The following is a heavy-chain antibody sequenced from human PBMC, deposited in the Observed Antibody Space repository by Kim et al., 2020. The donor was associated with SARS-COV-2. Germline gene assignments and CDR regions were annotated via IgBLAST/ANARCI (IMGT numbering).Heavy chain of an antibody. CDR1: GGSFSGYY. V-gene: IGHV4-34*01. CDR3: ARGRILSALIAARPWFYFDY. Sequence: SETLSLTCAVYGGSFSGYYWSWIRQPPGKGLEWIGEINHSGSTNYNPSLKSRVTISVDTSKNQFSLKLSSVTAADTAVYYCARGRILSALIAARPWFYFDYWGQGTLVTVSS. J-gene: IGHJ4*02. CDR2: INHSGST. D-gene: IGHD6-6*01.